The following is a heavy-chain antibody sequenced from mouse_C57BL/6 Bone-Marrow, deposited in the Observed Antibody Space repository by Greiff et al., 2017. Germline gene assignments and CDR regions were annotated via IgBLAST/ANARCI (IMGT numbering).Heavy chain of an antibody. CDR2: ISYDGSN. J-gene: IGHJ3*01. Sequence: EVKLMESGPGLVKPSQSLSLTCSVTGYSIPSGYYWYWIRQFPGNQLEWMGYISYDGSNNSNPSLTNRISITRGTSKNQFCRKLNSVTTEDTATYYCARGGYGNYPLAYWGQGTLVTVSA. CDR3: ARGGYGNYPLAY. D-gene: IGHD2-1*01. CDR1: GYSIPSGYY. V-gene: IGHV3-6*01.